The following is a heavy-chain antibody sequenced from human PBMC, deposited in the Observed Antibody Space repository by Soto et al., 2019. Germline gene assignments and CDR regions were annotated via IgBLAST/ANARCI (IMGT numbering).Heavy chain of an antibody. CDR3: AKGSRRNVRDCSRGSCYTRDAFDI. J-gene: IGHJ3*02. D-gene: IGHD2-15*01. CDR1: GFTFSSYA. CDR2: ISGSGGST. V-gene: IGHV3-23*01. Sequence: EVQLLESGGGLVQPGGSLRLSCAASGFTFSSYAMSWVRQAPGKGLEWVSAISGSGGSTYYADSVKGRFTISRDNSKNTLYLQMNSLRAEDTAVYYCAKGSRRNVRDCSRGSCYTRDAFDIWGQGTMVTVSS.